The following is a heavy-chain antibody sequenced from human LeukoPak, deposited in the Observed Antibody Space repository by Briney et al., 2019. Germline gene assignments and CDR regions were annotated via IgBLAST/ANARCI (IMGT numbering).Heavy chain of an antibody. Sequence: GALRLSCAASGFTFSSYAMSWVRQAPGKELEWVSAISGSGGSTYYADAVKGRFTISRDNSKTTLYLQMNSLRAEDTAVYYCATGYTSGPRSDYWGQGTLVTVSS. D-gene: IGHD1-1*01. J-gene: IGHJ4*02. V-gene: IGHV3-23*01. CDR1: GFTFSSYA. CDR2: ISGSGGST. CDR3: ATGYTSGPRSDY.